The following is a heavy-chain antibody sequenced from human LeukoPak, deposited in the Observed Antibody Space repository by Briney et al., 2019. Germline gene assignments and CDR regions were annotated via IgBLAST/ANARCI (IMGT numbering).Heavy chain of an antibody. J-gene: IGHJ3*02. CDR1: GGTFISYA. V-gene: IGHV1-69*13. D-gene: IGHD3-3*01. CDR2: IIPIFGTA. Sequence: ASVKVSCKASGGTFISYAISWGRQAPGQGLEWMGGIIPIFGTANYAQKFQGRVTITADESTSTAYMELSSLRSEDTAVYYCARVGEHITIFGVVRFAFDIWGQGTMVTVSS. CDR3: ARVGEHITIFGVVRFAFDI.